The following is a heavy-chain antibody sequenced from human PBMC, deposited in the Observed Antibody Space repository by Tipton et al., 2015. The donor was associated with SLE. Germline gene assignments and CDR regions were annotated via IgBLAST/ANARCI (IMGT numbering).Heavy chain of an antibody. CDR2: ISGSGGST. D-gene: IGHD4-17*01. J-gene: IGHJ4*02. CDR1: GFTFSSYA. V-gene: IGHV3-23*01. Sequence: SLRLSCAASGFTFSSYAMSWVRQAPGKGLEWVSAISGSGGSTYYADSVKGRFTLSRDNAKNSLYLQMNSLRAEDTAEYYCARDRGYYGDDEGYWGKGTLVTVSS. CDR3: ARDRGYYGDDEGY.